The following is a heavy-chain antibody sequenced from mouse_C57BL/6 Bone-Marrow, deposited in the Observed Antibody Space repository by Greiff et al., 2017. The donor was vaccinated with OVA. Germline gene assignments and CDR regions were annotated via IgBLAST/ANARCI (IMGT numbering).Heavy chain of an antibody. CDR1: GFTFSSYG. V-gene: IGHV5-6*01. J-gene: IGHJ1*03. D-gene: IGHD1-1*01. CDR2: ISSGGSYT. Sequence: EVHLVESGGDLVKPGGSLKLSCAASGFTFSSYGMSWVRQTPDKRLEWVATISSGGSYTYYPDSVKGRFTISRDNAKNTLDLQMSSLKSEDTAMYYCARHGNTVVGWYFEVWGTGTTVTVSS. CDR3: ARHGNTVVGWYFEV.